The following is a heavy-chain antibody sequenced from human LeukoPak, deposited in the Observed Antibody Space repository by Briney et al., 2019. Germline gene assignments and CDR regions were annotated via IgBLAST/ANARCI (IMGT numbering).Heavy chain of an antibody. J-gene: IGHJ5*02. CDR1: GFTFSSYA. Sequence: GGSLRLSCAASGFTFSSYAMSWVRKAPGKGLEWVSSISGTSGRTYYADFVKGRFTISRDDSKNTLFLQMDSLRVEDTAVYYCVTGDPIWFDPWGQGTLVTVSS. D-gene: IGHD3-10*01. V-gene: IGHV3-23*01. CDR2: ISGTSGRT. CDR3: VTGDPIWFDP.